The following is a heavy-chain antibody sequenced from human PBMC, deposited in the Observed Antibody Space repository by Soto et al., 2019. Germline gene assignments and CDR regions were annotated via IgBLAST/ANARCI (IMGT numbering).Heavy chain of an antibody. V-gene: IGHV1-3*05. CDR1: GYAFSSYA. J-gene: IGHJ6*02. Sequence: QVQLLQSGAEEKKPGALVKVSCKASGYAFSSYAMHWVRQAPGQRLEWMGWINIGSGNTKYSQNFQDRITISRDTSANTVYMELSSLRSEDTAVYYCARDGGDCGYRLIYYYYIGMDVWGQGTTVSVSS. CDR3: ARDGGDCGYRLIYYYYIGMDV. CDR2: INIGSGNT. D-gene: IGHD2-21*02.